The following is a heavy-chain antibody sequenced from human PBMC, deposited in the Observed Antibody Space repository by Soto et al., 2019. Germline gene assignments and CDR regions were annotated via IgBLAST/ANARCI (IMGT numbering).Heavy chain of an antibody. CDR2: IYPGDSDT. CDR1: GYSFTSYW. CDR3: ARHGYSSSSRYYYYGMDV. V-gene: IGHV5-51*01. J-gene: IGHJ6*02. D-gene: IGHD6-6*01. Sequence: GESLKISCKGSGYSFTSYWIGWVRQMPGKGLEWMGIIYPGDSDTRYSPSFQGQVTISADKSISTAYLQWSSLKASDTAMYYCARHGYSSSSRYYYYGMDVWGQGATVTVSS.